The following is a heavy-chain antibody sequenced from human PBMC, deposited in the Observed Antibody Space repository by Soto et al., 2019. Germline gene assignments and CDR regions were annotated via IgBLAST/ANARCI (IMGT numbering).Heavy chain of an antibody. D-gene: IGHD3-3*01. Sequence: SQTLSLTGAISGDSVSSNSAAWNWIRQSPSRGLEWLGRTYYRSKWYNDYAVSVKSRITINPDTSKNQFSLQLNSVTPEDTAVYHCARDPKSKTYYDFWSGYYRAADYYYYGMDVWGQGTTVTVSS. V-gene: IGHV6-1*01. CDR2: TYYRSKWYN. CDR3: ARDPKSKTYYDFWSGYYRAADYYYYGMDV. J-gene: IGHJ6*02. CDR1: GDSVSSNSAA.